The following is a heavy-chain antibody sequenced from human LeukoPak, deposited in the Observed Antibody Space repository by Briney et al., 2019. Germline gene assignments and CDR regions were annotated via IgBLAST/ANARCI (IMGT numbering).Heavy chain of an antibody. Sequence: ASVKVSCKASGYTFTSYGISWVRQAPGQGLEWMGWISAYNGNTNYAQKLQGRVTMTTDTSTSTAYMELRSLRSDDTAVYYCARDRRVSGYCSGGSCYFFDYWGQGTLVTVSS. CDR1: GYTFTSYG. CDR2: ISAYNGNT. J-gene: IGHJ4*02. V-gene: IGHV1-18*01. D-gene: IGHD2-15*01. CDR3: ARDRRVSGYCSGGSCYFFDY.